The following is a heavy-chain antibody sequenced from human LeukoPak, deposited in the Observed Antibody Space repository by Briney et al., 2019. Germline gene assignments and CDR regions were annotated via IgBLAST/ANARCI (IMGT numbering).Heavy chain of an antibody. D-gene: IGHD5-12*01. CDR1: GGTFSSYA. Sequence: SVKVSCKASGGTFSSYAISWVRQAPGQGLEWMGGIIPIFGTANYAQKFQGRVTITADESTSTAYMELSSLRSEDTAVYYCARGVATTTFFDYWGQGTLVTVSS. V-gene: IGHV1-69*13. CDR3: ARGVATTTFFDY. J-gene: IGHJ4*02. CDR2: IIPIFGTA.